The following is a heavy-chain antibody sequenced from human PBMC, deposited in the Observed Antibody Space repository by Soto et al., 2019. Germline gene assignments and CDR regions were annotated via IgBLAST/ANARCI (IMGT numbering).Heavy chain of an antibody. Sequence: SETLSLTCAVYGGSFSGYYWSWIRQPPGKGLEWIGEINHSGSTNYNPSLKSRVTISVDTSKNQFSLKLSSVTAADTAVYYCAGRGGWFGERNIYYYYYMDVWGKGITVTVAS. D-gene: IGHD3-10*01. CDR3: AGRGGWFGERNIYYYYYMDV. V-gene: IGHV4-34*01. CDR2: INHSGST. J-gene: IGHJ6*03. CDR1: GGSFSGYY.